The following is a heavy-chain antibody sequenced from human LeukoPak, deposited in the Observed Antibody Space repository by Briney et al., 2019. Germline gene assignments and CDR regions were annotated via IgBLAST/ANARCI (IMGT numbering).Heavy chain of an antibody. CDR2: INPNSGGT. Sequence: SVKVSCKASGYTFTGYYMHWVRQAPGQGLEWMGWINPNSGGTNYAQKFQGRVTMTRDTSISTAYMELSRLRSDDTAVYYCAREWEDATTGYAYFDYWGQGTLVTVSS. CDR1: GYTFTGYY. CDR3: AREWEDATTGYAYFDY. V-gene: IGHV1-2*02. D-gene: IGHD1-26*01. J-gene: IGHJ4*02.